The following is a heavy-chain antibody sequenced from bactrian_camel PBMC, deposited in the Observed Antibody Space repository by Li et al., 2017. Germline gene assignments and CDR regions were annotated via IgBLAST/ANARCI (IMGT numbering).Heavy chain of an antibody. CDR3: VRDGVDFRVVVTGTTFGY. J-gene: IGHJ6*01. Sequence: DVQLVESGGGLVQPGGSLRLSCAASGFSFSGYVMHWIRQAPGKGLEWVSSSSSGALSLVYADSVKGRFTISRDSAKNTVYLLMNSLKPEDTAVYYCVRDGVDFRVVVTGTTFGYWGQGTQVTVS. V-gene: IGHV3S40*01. CDR1: GFSFSGYV. D-gene: IGHD2*01. CDR2: SSSGALSL.